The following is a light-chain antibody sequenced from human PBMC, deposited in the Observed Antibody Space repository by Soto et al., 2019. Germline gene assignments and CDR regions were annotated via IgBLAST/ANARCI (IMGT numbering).Light chain of an antibody. CDR3: CSYVSGSTFYV. J-gene: IGLJ1*01. V-gene: IGLV2-23*01. CDR2: EGS. Sequence: QSVLTQPASVSGSPGQSITISCTGTSIDAGSYNLVSWYQQYPGKAPKLMIYEGSKRPLGVSNRFSGSKSGNTASLTISGLQAEDEADYYCCSYVSGSTFYVFGTGTKATV. CDR1: SIDAGSYNL.